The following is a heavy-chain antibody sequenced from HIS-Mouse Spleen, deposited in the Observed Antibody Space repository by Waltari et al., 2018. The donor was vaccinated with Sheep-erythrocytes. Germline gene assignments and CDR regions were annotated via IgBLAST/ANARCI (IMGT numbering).Heavy chain of an antibody. CDR1: GFPFGSYW. Sequence: EVQLVESGGGLVQPGGSLSLSCAASGFPFGSYWMSWVRQAPGKGLEWVANIKQDGSEKYYVDSVKGRFTISRDNAKNSLYLQMNSLRAEDTAVYYCARAVAGTPDAFDIWGQGTMVTVS. V-gene: IGHV3-7*01. J-gene: IGHJ3*02. CDR3: ARAVAGTPDAFDI. CDR2: IKQDGSEK. D-gene: IGHD1-7*01.